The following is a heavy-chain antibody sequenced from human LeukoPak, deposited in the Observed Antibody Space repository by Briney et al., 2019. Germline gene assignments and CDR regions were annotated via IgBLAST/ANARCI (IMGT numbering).Heavy chain of an antibody. Sequence: ASVKVSCKASGYTFTSYGISWVRQAPGQGLEWMGWISAYNDNTNYAQKLQGRVTMTTDTSTSTAYMELRSLRSDDTAVYYCAGDEKTGIPAHFDYWGQGTLVTVSS. CDR3: AGDEKTGIPAHFDY. CDR2: ISAYNDNT. CDR1: GYTFTSYG. J-gene: IGHJ4*02. D-gene: IGHD6-13*01. V-gene: IGHV1-18*01.